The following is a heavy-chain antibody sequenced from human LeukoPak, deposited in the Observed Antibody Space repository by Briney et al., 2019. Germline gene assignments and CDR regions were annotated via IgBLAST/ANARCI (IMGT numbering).Heavy chain of an antibody. CDR2: ISDDGSKI. D-gene: IGHD5-12*01. J-gene: IGHJ3*02. CDR3: ARDLESGYDNAFDI. V-gene: IGHV3-30*04. Sequence: PGRSLRLSCAASGSTFSTDAMHWVRQAPGKGLEWVAVISDDGSKIYYADSVKGRFTISRDNSKNTLYLQINSLRHDDTAVYYCARDLESGYDNAFDIWGQGTMVTVSS. CDR1: GSTFSTDA.